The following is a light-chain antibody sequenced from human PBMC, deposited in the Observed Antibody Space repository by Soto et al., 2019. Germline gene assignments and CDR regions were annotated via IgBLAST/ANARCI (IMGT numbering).Light chain of an antibody. V-gene: IGLV2-14*01. CDR2: EVS. CDR3: SSYTTSSPRV. J-gene: IGLJ1*01. Sequence: SVLPQPASVSVSPGQSITISCTGTSSDVGGYKYVSWYQQYPGKAPKLMMYEVSNRPSGVSNRFSGSKSGNTASLTISGLQAEDEADYYCSSYTTSSPRVFGTGTKVTVL. CDR1: SSDVGGYKY.